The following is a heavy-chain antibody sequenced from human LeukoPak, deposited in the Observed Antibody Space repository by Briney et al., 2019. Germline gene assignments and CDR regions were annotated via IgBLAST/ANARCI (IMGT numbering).Heavy chain of an antibody. V-gene: IGHV3-64D*09. CDR1: GFTFTSYA. CDR2: ISNNGGKS. Sequence: GGSLRLSCSASGFTFTSYAMHWVRQAPGKGLEYVSGISNNGGKSYFADSVKGRFTISRDNSKNTIYLQMSSLTPEDTAVYYCVKDMTSVTTDRKSMEVWGQGTTVTVSS. J-gene: IGHJ6*02. D-gene: IGHD4-17*01. CDR3: VKDMTSVTTDRKSMEV.